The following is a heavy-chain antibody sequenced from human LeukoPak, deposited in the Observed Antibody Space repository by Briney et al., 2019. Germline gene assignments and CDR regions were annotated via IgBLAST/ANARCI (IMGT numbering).Heavy chain of an antibody. D-gene: IGHD3-3*01. Sequence: PGGSLRLSCAASGFTFSSYAMSWVRQAPGKGLEWVSAIRDSGSSTHYADSVKGRFTTSRDNSKNTLYLQMNSLRAEDTAVYYCAKDINPYYDFWSGYFRPPPYYYGMDVWGQGTTVTVSS. CDR1: GFTFSSYA. V-gene: IGHV3-23*01. J-gene: IGHJ6*02. CDR2: IRDSGSST. CDR3: AKDINPYYDFWSGYFRPPPYYYGMDV.